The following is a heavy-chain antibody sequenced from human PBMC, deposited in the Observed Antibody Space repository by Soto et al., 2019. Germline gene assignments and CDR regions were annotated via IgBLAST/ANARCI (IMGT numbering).Heavy chain of an antibody. D-gene: IGHD2-15*01. CDR1: GFTFSIYT. CDR3: ARVRSGGSGYFDY. V-gene: IGHV3-21*01. J-gene: IGHJ4*02. CDR2: ISDISSHI. Sequence: PGGSLRLSCAASGFTFSIYTMTWVRQAPGKGLEWISSISDISSHIYYSDSVKGRFTVSRDNAKKSLYLEVSSLRAEDTAAYYCARVRSGGSGYFDYWGQGTLVTVSS.